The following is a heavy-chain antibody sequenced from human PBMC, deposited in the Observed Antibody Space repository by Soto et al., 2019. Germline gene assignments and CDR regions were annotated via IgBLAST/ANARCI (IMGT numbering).Heavy chain of an antibody. Sequence: GGSLRLSCAASGFTFSSYAMSWVRQAPGKGLEWVSAISGSGGSTYYADSVKGRFTISRDNSKNTLYLQMNSLRAEDTAVYYCAKDQVLRFLEWSRVDYFDYWGQGTLVTVSS. CDR2: ISGSGGST. V-gene: IGHV3-23*01. D-gene: IGHD3-3*01. CDR1: GFTFSSYA. J-gene: IGHJ4*02. CDR3: AKDQVLRFLEWSRVDYFDY.